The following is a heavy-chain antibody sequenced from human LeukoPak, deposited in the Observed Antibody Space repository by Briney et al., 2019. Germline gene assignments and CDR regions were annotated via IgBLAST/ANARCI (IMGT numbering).Heavy chain of an antibody. CDR1: GITLSNYG. CDR3: AKRGVVIRVFLVGFHKEAYYFDS. CDR2: LSGSGGGT. V-gene: IGHV3-23*01. D-gene: IGHD3-10*01. Sequence: GGSLRLSCAVSGITLSNYGMSWGRQAPGKGLEWVAGLSGSGGGTNYADSVQGRFTISRDNPRNTLYFQMNSLRAEDTAVYFCAKRGVVIRVFLVGFHKEAYYFDSWGQGALVTVSS. J-gene: IGHJ4*02.